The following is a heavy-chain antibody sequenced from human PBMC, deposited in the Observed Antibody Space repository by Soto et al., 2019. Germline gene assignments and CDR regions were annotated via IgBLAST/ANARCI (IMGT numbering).Heavy chain of an antibody. CDR2: INHSGST. J-gene: IGHJ3*02. V-gene: IGHV4-34*01. CDR1: GGSFSGYY. CDR3: ATYRKFFQI. Sequence: PSETLSLTCAVYGGSFSGYYWSWIRQPPGKGLEWIGEINHSGSTNYNPSLKSRVTISVDTSNNQFSLNLSSVTAADTAVYYCATYRKFFQIWGQGTKVTVSS.